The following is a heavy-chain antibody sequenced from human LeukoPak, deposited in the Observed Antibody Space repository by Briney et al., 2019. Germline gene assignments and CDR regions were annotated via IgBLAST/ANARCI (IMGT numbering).Heavy chain of an antibody. CDR3: ARGLRGYSGYDLDY. CDR1: GYSFTSYD. J-gene: IGHJ4*02. CDR2: MKPNSGNT. Sequence: ASVKVSCKASGYSFTSYDINWVRQATGQGLEWMGWMKPNSGNTGYAQKFQGRVTMTRNTSISTAYMELSSLRSEDTAVYYCARGLRGYSGYDLDYWGQGTLVTVSS. D-gene: IGHD5-12*01. V-gene: IGHV1-8*01.